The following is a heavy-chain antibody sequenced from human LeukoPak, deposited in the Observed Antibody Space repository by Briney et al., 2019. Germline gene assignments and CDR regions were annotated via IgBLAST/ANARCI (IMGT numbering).Heavy chain of an antibody. CDR1: GFTFSSYE. Sequence: GGSLRLSCAASGFTFSSYEMNWVRQAPGQGLEWVSYISSSGSTIYYADSVKGRFTISRDNAKNSLYLQMNSLGAEDTAVYYCASWGVVVVAALDVWGQGTTVTVSS. D-gene: IGHD2-15*01. J-gene: IGHJ6*02. CDR2: ISSSGSTI. V-gene: IGHV3-48*03. CDR3: ASWGVVVVAALDV.